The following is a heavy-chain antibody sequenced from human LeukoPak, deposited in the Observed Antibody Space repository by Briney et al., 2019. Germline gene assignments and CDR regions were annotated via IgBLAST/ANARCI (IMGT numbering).Heavy chain of an antibody. D-gene: IGHD2-8*02. J-gene: IGHJ6*03. CDR3: AKNRGHCVDGVCHNYYYMDV. Sequence: RGSLRLSCAASGFTFTSYAITWVRQAPGKGREWVSTVSGSGSRKDYADCVKGRFTISRDNLKNTLYLQMNGLRAEDTAVYYCAKNRGHCVDGVCHNYYYMDVWGKGTTVTVSS. V-gene: IGHV3-23*01. CDR2: VSGSGSRK. CDR1: GFTFTSYA.